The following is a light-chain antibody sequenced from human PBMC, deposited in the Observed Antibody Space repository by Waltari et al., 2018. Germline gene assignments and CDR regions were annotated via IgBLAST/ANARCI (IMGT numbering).Light chain of an antibody. CDR1: SSDIGGYNR. Sequence: QSALTQPASVSGSPGQSITISCTGTSSDIGGYNRVSWYQQYPGRAPKLIIYEVTKRPSGVSNRVSGSKSGSTASLTISGVQAEDEADYYCCSYGTGSTYVFGTGTKVTVL. J-gene: IGLJ1*01. CDR2: EVT. V-gene: IGLV2-23*02. CDR3: CSYGTGSTYV.